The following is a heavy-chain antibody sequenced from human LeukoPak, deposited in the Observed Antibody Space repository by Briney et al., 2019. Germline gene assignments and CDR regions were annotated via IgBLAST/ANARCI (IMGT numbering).Heavy chain of an antibody. CDR2: IKQDGSEK. V-gene: IGHV3-7*01. Sequence: GGSLRHSCAASGFTFSSYWMSWVRQAPGKGLEWVANIKQDGSEKYYVDSVKGRFTISRDNAKNSLYLQMNSLRAEDTAVYYCARDLAPYDRGAFDYWGQGTLVTVSS. CDR3: ARDLAPYDRGAFDY. J-gene: IGHJ4*02. D-gene: IGHD5-12*01. CDR1: GFTFSSYW.